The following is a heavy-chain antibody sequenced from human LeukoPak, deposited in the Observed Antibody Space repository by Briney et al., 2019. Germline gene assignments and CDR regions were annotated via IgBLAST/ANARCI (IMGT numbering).Heavy chain of an antibody. V-gene: IGHV1-46*03. D-gene: IGHD3-16*01. Sequence: ASVKVSCKASGYTFTSYYMHWVRHPPGQGLEWMGIINPSGGSTSYAQKFQGRVTMTRDTSTSTVYMELSSLRSEDTAVYYCARVLIMITFGGGLDYWGQGTLVTVSS. CDR2: INPSGGST. CDR3: ARVLIMITFGGGLDY. J-gene: IGHJ4*02. CDR1: GYTFTSYY.